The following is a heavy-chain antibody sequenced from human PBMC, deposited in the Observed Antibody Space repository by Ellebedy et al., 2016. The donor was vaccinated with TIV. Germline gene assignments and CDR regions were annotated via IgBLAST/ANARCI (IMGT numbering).Heavy chain of an antibody. CDR3: ARDTLLPATTGLDY. CDR2: ISSSSSRI. CDR1: GFSFGSYS. V-gene: IGHV3-48*04. D-gene: IGHD3-10*01. J-gene: IGHJ4*02. Sequence: PGGSLRLSCAASGFSFGSYSMNWVRQAPGKGPEWVSYISSSSSRIYYADSVKGRFTISRDNAKNSLYLQMNSLRAEDTAVYYCARDTLLPATTGLDYWGPGTLVTVSS.